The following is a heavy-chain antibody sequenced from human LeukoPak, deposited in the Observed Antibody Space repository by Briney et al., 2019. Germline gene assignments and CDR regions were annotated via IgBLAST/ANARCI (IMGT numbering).Heavy chain of an antibody. Sequence: GGSLRLSCAASGFTFSSYEMNWVRQAPGKGLEWVAFIRYDGSNKYYPDSVKGRFTISRDNSKNMLYLQMNSLRAEDTAVYYCAKGSYYDILPGYMVYWGQGTLVTVSS. V-gene: IGHV3-30*02. J-gene: IGHJ4*02. CDR1: GFTFSSYE. CDR2: IRYDGSNK. D-gene: IGHD3-9*01. CDR3: AKGSYYDILPGYMVY.